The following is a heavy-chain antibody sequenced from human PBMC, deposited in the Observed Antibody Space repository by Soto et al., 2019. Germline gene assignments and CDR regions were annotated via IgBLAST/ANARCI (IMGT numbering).Heavy chain of an antibody. J-gene: IGHJ4*02. CDR3: AKDPGVLWFGELGLLQSRWVCRQCFDY. CDR1: GFTFSSYA. D-gene: IGHD3-10*01. Sequence: GGSLRLSCAASGFTFSSYAMSWVRQAPGKGLEWVSAISGSGGSTYYADSVKGRFTISRDNSKNTMYLQMNSLRAEDMAVYYCAKDPGVLWFGELGLLQSRWVCRQCFDYWGQGTLVTVSS. CDR2: ISGSGGST. V-gene: IGHV3-23*01.